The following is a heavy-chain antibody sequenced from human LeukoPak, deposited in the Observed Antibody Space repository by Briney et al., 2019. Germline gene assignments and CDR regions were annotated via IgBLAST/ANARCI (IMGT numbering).Heavy chain of an antibody. Sequence: PGGSVRLFCVASGFTFRNYWMSGVREAPGKGLEGVANIKQEESERYYLDSVKGRFTISRDNAKNSLYLQMNSLRAEDTALYYCAREAGIPPNTQQWPTSVDCWGQGTLVTVSS. CDR2: IKQEESER. CDR1: GFTFRNYW. J-gene: IGHJ4*02. V-gene: IGHV3-7*05. D-gene: IGHD5-18*01. CDR3: AREAGIPPNTQQWPTSVDC.